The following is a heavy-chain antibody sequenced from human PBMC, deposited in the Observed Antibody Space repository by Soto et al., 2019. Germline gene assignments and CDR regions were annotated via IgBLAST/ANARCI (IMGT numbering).Heavy chain of an antibody. Sequence: SETLSLTCAVYGGSFSGYYWSWIRQPPGKGLEWIGEINHSGSTNYNPSLKSRVTISVDTSKNQFSLKLSSVTAADTAVYYCARGIKQQLFGIVDYWGQGTLVTVSS. CDR1: GGSFSGYY. D-gene: IGHD6-13*01. CDR2: INHSGST. CDR3: ARGIKQQLFGIVDY. J-gene: IGHJ4*02. V-gene: IGHV4-34*01.